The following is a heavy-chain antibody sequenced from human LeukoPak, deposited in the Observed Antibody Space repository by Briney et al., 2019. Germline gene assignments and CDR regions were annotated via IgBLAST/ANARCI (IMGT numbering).Heavy chain of an antibody. CDR3: ARAPRNSSTMLDF. CDR2: INPDGGST. CDR1: GYTFTSYW. Sequence: GASVKVSCKASGYTFTSYWIQWVRQAPGQGLEWMGLINPDGGSTVYAHRFQGRVIMTRDTSTSTAYMDLSSLRSEDTAVYHCARAPRNSSTMLDFWGQGTLVTISS. D-gene: IGHD6-13*01. V-gene: IGHV1-46*01. J-gene: IGHJ4*02.